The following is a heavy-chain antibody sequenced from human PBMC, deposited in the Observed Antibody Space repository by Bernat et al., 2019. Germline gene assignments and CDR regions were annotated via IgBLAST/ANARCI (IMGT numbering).Heavy chain of an antibody. V-gene: IGHV3-48*01. CDR2: ISSSSSTI. Sequence: EVQLVESGGGLVQPGGSLRLSCAASGFTVSSNYMSWVRQAPGKGLEWVSYISSSSSTIYYADSVKGRFTISRDNAKNSLYLQMNSLRAEDTAVYYCARDYDSSGYLLSHYYGMDVWGQGTTVTVSS. J-gene: IGHJ6*02. CDR3: ARDYDSSGYLLSHYYGMDV. D-gene: IGHD3-22*01. CDR1: GFTVSSNY.